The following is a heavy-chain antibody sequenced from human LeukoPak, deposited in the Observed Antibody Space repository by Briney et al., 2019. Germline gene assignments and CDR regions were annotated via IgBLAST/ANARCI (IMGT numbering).Heavy chain of an antibody. V-gene: IGHV4-34*01. J-gene: IGHJ4*02. D-gene: IGHD3-22*01. CDR3: ARGQWNFGSNRHYYLFDY. CDR2: INHSGST. CDR1: GGSFSGYY. Sequence: SETLSLTCAVSGGSFSGYYWTWIRQPPGKGLEWVGEINHSGSTNYNPSLKSRVTISVDTSKNQFSLKLSSVTAADTAVYYCARGQWNFGSNRHYYLFDYWGQGTLVTVSS.